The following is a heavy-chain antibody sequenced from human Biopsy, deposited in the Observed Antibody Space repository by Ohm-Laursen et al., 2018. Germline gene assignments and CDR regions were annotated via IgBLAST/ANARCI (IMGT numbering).Heavy chain of an antibody. D-gene: IGHD5-18*01. V-gene: IGHV4-61*01. Sequence: GTLSLTCTVSGASVSSGSYDWSWIRQPPGKGLEWIGNIYNDVNTKYNPSLRSRVTISADKSTNQFSLKLRSVTAADTAVYYCARGYAGLYEAFDFWGQGTVVTVAS. CDR3: ARGYAGLYEAFDF. CDR2: IYNDVNT. CDR1: GASVSSGSYD. J-gene: IGHJ3*01.